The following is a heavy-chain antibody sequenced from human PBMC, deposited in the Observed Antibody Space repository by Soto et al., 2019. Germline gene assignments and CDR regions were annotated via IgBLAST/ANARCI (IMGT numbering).Heavy chain of an antibody. CDR1: GGTFSSYA. Sequence: QVQLVQSGAEVKKPGSSVTVSCTASGGTFSSYAISWVRQAPGHGLEWMGGIIPISETTSYAQKFQGRVTSTAEETKSTAYMALSSMRAEDTAVYDCARSQGSSTSLEIYYYYYYGMDVWGQGTTVTVSS. CDR3: ARSQGSSTSLEIYYYYYYGMDV. D-gene: IGHD2-2*01. CDR2: IIPISETT. J-gene: IGHJ6*02. V-gene: IGHV1-69*01.